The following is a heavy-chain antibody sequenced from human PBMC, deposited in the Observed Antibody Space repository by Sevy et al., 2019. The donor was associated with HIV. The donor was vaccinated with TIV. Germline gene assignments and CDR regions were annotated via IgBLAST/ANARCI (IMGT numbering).Heavy chain of an antibody. Sequence: ASVKVSCKASGYTFTSYAMHWVRQAPGQRLEWMGWINAGNGNTKYSQKFQGRVTITRDTSASTAYMELSSLRSEDTAVYYCARIGDTAIGYYYGMDVWGQGTTVTVSS. V-gene: IGHV1-3*01. J-gene: IGHJ6*02. D-gene: IGHD5-18*01. CDR2: INAGNGNT. CDR1: GYTFTSYA. CDR3: ARIGDTAIGYYYGMDV.